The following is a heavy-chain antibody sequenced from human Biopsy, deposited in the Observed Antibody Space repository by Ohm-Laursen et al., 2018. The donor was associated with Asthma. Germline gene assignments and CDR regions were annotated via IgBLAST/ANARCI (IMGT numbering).Heavy chain of an antibody. D-gene: IGHD3-10*01. CDR3: ARAVDYSHYYGIDV. V-gene: IGHV1-18*01. Sequence: SSVKVSCKTSGCTFNSAGITWVRQAPGQGLEWMGWISVYNGNTKVAQKLQDRVTMITDTSTSTAYMELRSLRSDDTAVYFCARAVDYSHYYGIDVWGQGTTVTVS. CDR2: ISVYNGNT. CDR1: GCTFNSAG. J-gene: IGHJ6*02.